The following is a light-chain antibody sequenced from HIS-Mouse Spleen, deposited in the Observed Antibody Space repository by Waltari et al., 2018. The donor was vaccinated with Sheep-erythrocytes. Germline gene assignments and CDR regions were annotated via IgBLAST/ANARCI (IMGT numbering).Light chain of an antibody. Sequence: QSALTQPASVSGSPGQSITISCTGTSSDVGSYNLVPWYQQHPGKAPKLMIYGGSKRPSGVSTRFSCSKSGNTASLTISGLQAEDEADYYCCSYAGSSTPWVFGGGTKLTVL. V-gene: IGLV2-23*01. J-gene: IGLJ3*02. CDR2: GGS. CDR3: CSYAGSSTPWV. CDR1: SSDVGSYNL.